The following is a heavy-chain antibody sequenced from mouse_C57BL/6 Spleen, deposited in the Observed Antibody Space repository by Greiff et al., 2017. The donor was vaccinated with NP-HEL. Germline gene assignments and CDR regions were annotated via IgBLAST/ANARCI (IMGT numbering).Heavy chain of an antibody. Sequence: VQLQQSGAELVRPGASVKLSCKASGYTFTDYYINWVKQRPGQGLEWIARIYPGSGNTYYNEKFKGKATLTAEKSSSTAYMQLSSLTSDDSAVYFCARRATDWYYDVWGTGTTVTVSS. D-gene: IGHD1-1*01. J-gene: IGHJ1*03. CDR1: GYTFTDYY. CDR2: IYPGSGNT. CDR3: ARRATDWYYDV. V-gene: IGHV1-76*01.